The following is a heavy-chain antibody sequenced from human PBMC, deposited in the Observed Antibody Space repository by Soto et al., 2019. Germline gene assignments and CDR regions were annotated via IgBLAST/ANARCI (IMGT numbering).Heavy chain of an antibody. CDR2: ISSSSSYI. V-gene: IGHV3-21*01. CDR1: GFTFSSYS. D-gene: IGHD3-3*01. CDR3: ARDRAEPIYDFWSGYYQDNYYYYGMDV. J-gene: IGHJ6*02. Sequence: GGSLRLSCAASGFTFSSYSMNWVRQAPGKGLEWVSSISSSSSYIYYADSVKGRFTISRDNAKNSLYLQMNSLRAEDTAVYYCARDRAEPIYDFWSGYYQDNYYYYGMDVWGQGTTVTVSS.